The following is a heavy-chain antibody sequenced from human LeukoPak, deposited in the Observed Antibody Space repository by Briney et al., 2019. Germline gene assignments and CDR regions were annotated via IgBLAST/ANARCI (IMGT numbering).Heavy chain of an antibody. CDR2: ISAYNGNT. Sequence: ASVKVSCKASGYTFTSYGISWVRQAPGQGLEWMGWISAYNGNTNYAQKPQGRVTMTTDTSTSTAYMELRSLRSEDTAVYYCARAPSYSSGWPHDYWGQGTLVTVSS. V-gene: IGHV1-18*01. D-gene: IGHD6-19*01. J-gene: IGHJ4*02. CDR3: ARAPSYSSGWPHDY. CDR1: GYTFTSYG.